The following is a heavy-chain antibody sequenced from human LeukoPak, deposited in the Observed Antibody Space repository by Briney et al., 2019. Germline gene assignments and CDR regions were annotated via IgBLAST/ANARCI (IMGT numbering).Heavy chain of an antibody. J-gene: IGHJ4*02. Sequence: PGGSLRLSCVASGFTFSEFWMGWVRQAPGKGLEWLASIKEDGSKKYYVDSVKGRFTISRDNAKNSVFLQMNSLRNEDTAVYYCIRDAMTAFWGQGTLVTVSS. CDR2: IKEDGSKK. CDR3: IRDAMTAF. CDR1: GFTFSEFW. V-gene: IGHV3-7*01.